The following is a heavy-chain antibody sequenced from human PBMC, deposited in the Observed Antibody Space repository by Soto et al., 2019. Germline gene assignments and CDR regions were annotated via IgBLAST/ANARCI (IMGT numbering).Heavy chain of an antibody. J-gene: IGHJ6*01. V-gene: IGHV3-73*01. Sequence: GLSLRLPCEASGFTFSGSAMHRGRQASGKGLEWVCRIRSKANSYATACAASVKCRFSISRYESKNTAYLQMYSLTTEDPAVYYGTSHSPDDIIRKWGQGTKVAVCS. CDR3: TSHSPDDIIRK. D-gene: IGHD3-22*01. CDR2: IRSKANSYAT. CDR1: GFTFSGSA.